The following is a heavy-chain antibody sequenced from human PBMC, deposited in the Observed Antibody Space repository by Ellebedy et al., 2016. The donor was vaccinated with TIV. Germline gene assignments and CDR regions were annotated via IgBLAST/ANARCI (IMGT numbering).Heavy chain of an antibody. CDR3: ARATIGFDY. Sequence: GESLKISCAASGFTFSSYDMHWVRQATGKGLEWVSAIGTAGDTSYPGSVKGRFTISRDNAKNSLYLQMNSLRAEDTAVYYCARATIGFDYWGQGTLVTASS. CDR2: IGTAGDT. V-gene: IGHV3-13*01. J-gene: IGHJ4*02. CDR1: GFTFSSYD. D-gene: IGHD5-12*01.